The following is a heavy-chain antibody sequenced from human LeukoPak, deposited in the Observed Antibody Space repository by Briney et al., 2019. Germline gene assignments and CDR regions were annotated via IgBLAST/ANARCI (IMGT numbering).Heavy chain of an antibody. V-gene: IGHV3-30*04. J-gene: IGHJ6*03. CDR2: ISYDGSNK. CDR3: ARAPIRSIEDNYYYMDV. Sequence: PGGSLRLSCAASGFTFSSYAMHWVRQAPGKGLEWVAVISYDGSNKYYADSVKGRFTISRDNSKNTLYLQMNSLRAEDTAVYYCARAPIRSIEDNYYYMDVWGKGTTVTVSS. CDR1: GFTFSSYA. D-gene: IGHD2-15*01.